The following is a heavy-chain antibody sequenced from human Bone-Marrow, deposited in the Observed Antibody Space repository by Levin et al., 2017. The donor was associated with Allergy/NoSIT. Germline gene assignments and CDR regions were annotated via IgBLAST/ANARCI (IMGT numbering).Heavy chain of an antibody. CDR3: ARIQGMGPSKGSDHRYFDY. V-gene: IGHV2-26*01. CDR2: IFSNDEK. J-gene: IGHJ4*02. Sequence: FGFPLVNFTYPLPLPFPFSFFSLSHARMGVSWIRQPPGKALEWLAHIFSNDEKSYITALPSRLTISKDTSKSQVVLTMTNMDPVDTATYYCARIQGMGPSKGSDHRYFDYWGQGTLVTVSS. D-gene: IGHD1-26*01. CDR1: FFSLSHARMG.